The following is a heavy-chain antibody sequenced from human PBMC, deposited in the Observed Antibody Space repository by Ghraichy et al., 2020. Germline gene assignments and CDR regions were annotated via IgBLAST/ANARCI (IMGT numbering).Heavy chain of an antibody. Sequence: GGSLRLSCAASGFTFSSYWMSWVRQAPGKGLEWVANIKQDGSEKYYVDSVKGRFTISRDNAKNSLYLQMNSLRAEDTAVYYCARDCSGGSCYYAVDYWGLGTLVTVSS. CDR2: IKQDGSEK. D-gene: IGHD2-15*01. CDR3: ARDCSGGSCYYAVDY. CDR1: GFTFSSYW. J-gene: IGHJ4*02. V-gene: IGHV3-7*01.